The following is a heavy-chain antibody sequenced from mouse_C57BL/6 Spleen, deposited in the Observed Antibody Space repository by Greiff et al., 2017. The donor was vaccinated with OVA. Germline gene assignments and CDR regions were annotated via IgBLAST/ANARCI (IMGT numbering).Heavy chain of an antibody. CDR3: ARKEDYYGSNYAMDY. D-gene: IGHD1-1*01. V-gene: IGHV1-82*01. Sequence: QVQLKQSGPELVKPGASVKISCKASGYAFSSSWMNWVKQRPGKGLEWIGRIYPGDGDTNYNGKFKGKATLTADKSSSTAYMQLSSLTSEDSAVYFCARKEDYYGSNYAMDYWGQGTSVTVSS. CDR2: IYPGDGDT. CDR1: GYAFSSSW. J-gene: IGHJ4*01.